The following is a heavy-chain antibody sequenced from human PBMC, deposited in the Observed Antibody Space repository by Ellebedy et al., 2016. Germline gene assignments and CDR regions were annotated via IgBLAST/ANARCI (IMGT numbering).Heavy chain of an antibody. Sequence: SETLSLXXTVSGGSISDYYWSWIRQPAGKGLEWIGRVYASGITNYNPSLQSRVTMSVDTSKNQFSLKLSSVTAADTAVYYCARDSGLSNPEEMYYYYYGMDVWGQGTTVTVSS. CDR3: ARDSGLSNPEEMYYYYYGMDV. D-gene: IGHD3-10*01. J-gene: IGHJ6*02. CDR2: VYASGIT. V-gene: IGHV4-4*07. CDR1: GGSISDYY.